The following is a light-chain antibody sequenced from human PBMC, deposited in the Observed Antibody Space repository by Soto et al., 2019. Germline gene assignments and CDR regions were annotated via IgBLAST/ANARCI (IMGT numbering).Light chain of an antibody. Sequence: EIVLTQSPGTLSLSPGERATLSCRASQSVSSSYLAWYQQKRGQSPRLLIYGASSRATGIPDRFSGGGSGTEFTLTINSLQSEDFATYYCQHYNSYSEAFGQGTKVDIK. CDR3: QHYNSYSEA. CDR2: GAS. J-gene: IGKJ1*01. CDR1: QSVSSSY. V-gene: IGKV3-20*01.